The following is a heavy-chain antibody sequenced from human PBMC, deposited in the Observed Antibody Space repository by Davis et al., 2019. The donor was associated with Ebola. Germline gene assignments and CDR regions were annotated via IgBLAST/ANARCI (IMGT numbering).Heavy chain of an antibody. CDR3: AIQIVGTTRVFDY. D-gene: IGHD1-26*01. Sequence: GSLRLSCTVSGGSISSYYWSWIRQPPGKGLEWIGSIYYSGSTYYNPSLKSRVSMSVDTSKRQFSLKLSSMIAADTAVYYCAIQIVGTTRVFDYWGQGTLVTVSS. CDR2: IYYSGST. CDR1: GGSISSYY. V-gene: IGHV4-59*04. J-gene: IGHJ4*02.